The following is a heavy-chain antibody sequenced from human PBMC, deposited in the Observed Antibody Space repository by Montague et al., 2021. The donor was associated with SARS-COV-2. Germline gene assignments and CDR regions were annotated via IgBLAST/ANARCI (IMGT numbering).Heavy chain of an antibody. V-gene: IGHV4-59*08. CDR2: IFYNGDT. J-gene: IGHJ6*02. Sequence: SETLSLTCTVSGGSISGYYWTWIRQPPGKGLEWIGYIFYNGDTNYNPSLKSRVSISVDTSKNQFSLKLIAVTAADTAVHYCARAGQQLARYYYYGMDVWGQGTTVTVSS. CDR3: ARAGQQLARYYYYGMDV. CDR1: GGSISGYY. D-gene: IGHD6-13*01.